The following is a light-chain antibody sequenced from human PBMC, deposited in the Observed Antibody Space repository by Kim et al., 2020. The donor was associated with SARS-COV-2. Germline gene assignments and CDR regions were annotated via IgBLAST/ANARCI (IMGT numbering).Light chain of an antibody. V-gene: IGKV1-5*03. CDR2: RAS. Sequence: ASIGDRIAHACRARQTVSTGVAWYQHKPGKAPKHLSYRASTLNSGVPSRCSGIGSGTDFTLTISSLQPDDVATDYGQQYESFSPHTFGQGTKLVI. CDR1: QTVSTG. J-gene: IGKJ2*01. CDR3: QQYESFSPHT.